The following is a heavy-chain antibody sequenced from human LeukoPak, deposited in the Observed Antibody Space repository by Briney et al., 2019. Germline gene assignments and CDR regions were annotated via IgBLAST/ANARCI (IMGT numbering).Heavy chain of an antibody. CDR1: GYTLTSYY. Sequence: ASVKVSCKASGYTLTSYYMHWVRQAPGQGLEWMGIINPSGGSTSYAQKFQGRVTMTRDTSTSTVYMELSSLRSEDTAVYYCARAIVLGYFDYWGQGTLVTVSS. D-gene: IGHD2-15*01. CDR3: ARAIVLGYFDY. CDR2: INPSGGST. J-gene: IGHJ4*02. V-gene: IGHV1-46*01.